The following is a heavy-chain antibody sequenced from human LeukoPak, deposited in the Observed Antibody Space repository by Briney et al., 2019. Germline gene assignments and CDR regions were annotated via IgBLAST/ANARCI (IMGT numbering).Heavy chain of an antibody. D-gene: IGHD1-7*01. Sequence: GVSLTLSCAASGFSFSNYWMSWVRQAPGKGLDWVANIKQDGSEKYYVDSVKGRFTISRDNAKNSLYLQMNSLRAEDTALYYCARAGTYETTWYHWGQGTLVTVS. CDR1: GFSFSNYW. CDR2: IKQDGSEK. J-gene: IGHJ5*02. V-gene: IGHV3-7*01. CDR3: ARAGTYETTWYH.